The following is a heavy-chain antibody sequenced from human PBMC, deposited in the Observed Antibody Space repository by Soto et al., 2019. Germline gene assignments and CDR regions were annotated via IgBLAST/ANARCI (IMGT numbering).Heavy chain of an antibody. CDR2: IWNDGTNK. CDR1: GFTFSNYG. J-gene: IGHJ3*02. Sequence: QVQLVESGGGVVQPGRSLRLSCAASGFTFSNYGMHWVRQAPGKGVEWVAVIWNDGTNKYYVDSVRGRFTISRDASTNTLHLEMNSLRAEDTGVYYCAKDMAAAAHQGDAFDIWGLGTMGSVSA. CDR3: AKDMAAAAHQGDAFDI. V-gene: IGHV3-33*03. D-gene: IGHD6-13*01.